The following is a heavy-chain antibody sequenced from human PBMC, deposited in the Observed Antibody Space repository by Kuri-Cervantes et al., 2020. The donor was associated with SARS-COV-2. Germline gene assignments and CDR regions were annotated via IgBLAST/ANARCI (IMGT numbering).Heavy chain of an antibody. J-gene: IGHJ4*02. CDR3: AKDREYSSSIGQVDY. CDR1: GFTFSSYA. Sequence: GESLKNSCAASGFTFSSYAMSWVRQAPGKGLEWVSGIIGSGGSTYYADSVKRRFTISRDNSKNTLYLQMNSLRAEDTAVYYCAKDREYSSSIGQVDYWVQGTLVTVSS. D-gene: IGHD6-6*01. CDR2: IIGSGGST. V-gene: IGHV3-23*01.